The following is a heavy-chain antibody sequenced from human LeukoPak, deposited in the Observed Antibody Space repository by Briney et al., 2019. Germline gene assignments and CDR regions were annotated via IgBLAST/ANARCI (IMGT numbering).Heavy chain of an antibody. CDR2: MNPNSGNA. CDR3: ARLSIRAPVTTLGY. V-gene: IGHV1-8*02. J-gene: IGHJ4*02. D-gene: IGHD4-11*01. CDR1: GYTFTSYD. Sequence: ASVKVSCKASGYTFTSYDINLVRQATGQGLEWMGWMNPNSGNAGYAQKFQGRVTMTRNTSISTAYMELSSLRSEDTAVYYCARLSIRAPVTTLGYWGQGTLVTVSS.